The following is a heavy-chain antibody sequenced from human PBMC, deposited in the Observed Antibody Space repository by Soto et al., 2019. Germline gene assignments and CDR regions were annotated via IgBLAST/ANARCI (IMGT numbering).Heavy chain of an antibody. V-gene: IGHV1-8*01. J-gene: IGHJ6*02. CDR1: GYRFTSYD. CDR3: ARGRWAAAPGVYYYYGMDV. Sequence: GTSVKVSCADCGYRFTSYDINWVRQATGQGLEWMGWMNPNSGNTGYAQKFQGRVTMTRNTSISTAYMELSSLRSEDTAVYYCARGRWAAAPGVYYYYGMDVWGQGTTVTVSS. D-gene: IGHD2-2*01. CDR2: MNPNSGNT.